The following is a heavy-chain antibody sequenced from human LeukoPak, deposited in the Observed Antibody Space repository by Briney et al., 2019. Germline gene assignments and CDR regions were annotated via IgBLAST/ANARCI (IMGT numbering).Heavy chain of an antibody. Sequence: GGSLRLSCAASGFTFSSYAMSWVRQAPGKGLEWVSGVSGGGFDTYYTDSVKGRFTISRDNSKNMVYLQMNSPRAEDTAVYYCTRRAGGNLYDLDNWGQGTLVTVSS. D-gene: IGHD2-8*02. CDR1: GFTFSSYA. J-gene: IGHJ4*02. CDR3: TRRAGGNLYDLDN. V-gene: IGHV3-23*01. CDR2: VSGGGFDT.